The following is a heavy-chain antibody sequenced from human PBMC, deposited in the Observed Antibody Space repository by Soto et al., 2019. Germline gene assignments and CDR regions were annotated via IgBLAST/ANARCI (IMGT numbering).Heavy chain of an antibody. J-gene: IGHJ6*02. D-gene: IGHD3-3*02. Sequence: GESLKISCKGSGYSFTSYWIGWVRQMPGKGLEWMGIIYPGDSDTRYSPSFQGQVTISADKSISTAYLQWSSLKASDTAMYYCARHRSISVSRYYYYYGMDVWGQGTTVTVSS. CDR1: GYSFTSYW. CDR2: IYPGDSDT. V-gene: IGHV5-51*01. CDR3: ARHRSISVSRYYYYYGMDV.